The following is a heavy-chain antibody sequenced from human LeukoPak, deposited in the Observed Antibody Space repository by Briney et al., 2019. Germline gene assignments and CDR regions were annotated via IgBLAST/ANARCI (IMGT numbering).Heavy chain of an antibody. Sequence: SVKVSCKASGGTFSSYAISWVRQAPGQGLEWMGGIIPIFGTANYAQKFQGRVTMTTDTSTSTAYMELRSLRSDDTAVYYCARVEYSSGWSWYYYYYMDVWGKGTTVTISS. D-gene: IGHD6-19*01. CDR1: GGTFSSYA. J-gene: IGHJ6*03. CDR3: ARVEYSSGWSWYYYYYMDV. CDR2: IIPIFGTA. V-gene: IGHV1-69*05.